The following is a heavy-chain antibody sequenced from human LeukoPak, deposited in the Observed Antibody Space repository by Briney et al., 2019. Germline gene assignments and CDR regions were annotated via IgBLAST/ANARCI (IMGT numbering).Heavy chain of an antibody. CDR1: GFTFDDYG. Sequence: PGGSLRLSCAASGFTFDDYGMSWVRHAPGKGLEWVSGINWNGGSTVYADSVKGRFTISRDNAKNSLYLQMNSLRAEDTALYYCARAAYRGGDCYLYYFDYWGQGTLVTVSS. D-gene: IGHD2-21*02. J-gene: IGHJ4*02. CDR3: ARAAYRGGDCYLYYFDY. V-gene: IGHV3-20*04. CDR2: INWNGGST.